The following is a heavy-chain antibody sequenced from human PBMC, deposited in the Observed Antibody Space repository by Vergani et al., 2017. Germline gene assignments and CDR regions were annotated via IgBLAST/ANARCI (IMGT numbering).Heavy chain of an antibody. D-gene: IGHD2-21*01. Sequence: QVQLQESGPGLMKPSETLSLTCSVSGYSITSGFYWAWIRQPPGKGLEWIVSVSHSGSTFYNSSLRSRVTITLDTSRNQFSLNLRSVIAADTAMYYCARDAWQGVSVSDSTPGYWGQGTLVSVSS. V-gene: IGHV4-38-2*02. CDR1: GYSITSGFY. J-gene: IGHJ4*02. CDR3: ARDAWQGVSVSDSTPGY. CDR2: VSHSGST.